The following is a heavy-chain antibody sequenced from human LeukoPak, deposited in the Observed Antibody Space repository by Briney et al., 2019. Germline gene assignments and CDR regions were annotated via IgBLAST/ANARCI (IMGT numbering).Heavy chain of an antibody. J-gene: IGHJ4*02. CDR2: ISSSSSYT. D-gene: IGHD5-12*01. V-gene: IGHV3-11*06. CDR1: GFTFSDYY. Sequence: GGSLRLSCAASGFTFSDYYMSWIRQAPGKGLEWVSYISSSSSYTNYADSVKGRFTISRDNAKNSLYLQMNSLRAEDTAVYYCARDYSVMDIVASYFFDYWGQGTLVTVSS. CDR3: ARDYSVMDIVASYFFDY.